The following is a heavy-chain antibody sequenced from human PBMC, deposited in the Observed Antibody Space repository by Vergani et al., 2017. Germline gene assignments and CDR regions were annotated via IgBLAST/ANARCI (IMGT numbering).Heavy chain of an antibody. J-gene: IGHJ4*02. D-gene: IGHD2-2*01. V-gene: IGHV4-61*01. CDR2: IYYSGST. CDR1: GGSVSSGSYY. Sequence: QVQLQESGPGLVKPSETLSLTCTVSGGSVSSGSYYWSWLRQPPGKGLEWIGYIYYSGSTNYNPSLKSRVTISVYTSKKQFSLKLSSVTAADTAVYYCERDLGSTFDYWGQGTLVTVSS. CDR3: ERDLGSTFDY.